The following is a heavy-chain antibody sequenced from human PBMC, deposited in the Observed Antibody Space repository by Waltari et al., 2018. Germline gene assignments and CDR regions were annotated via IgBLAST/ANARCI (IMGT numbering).Heavy chain of an antibody. D-gene: IGHD3-16*01. J-gene: IGHJ4*02. CDR3: VRVGAATNYFNF. CDR1: GFNFRDDW. V-gene: IGHV3-7*01. Sequence: EVRLVESGGGLVQPGESLRLSCETSGFNFRDDWMSWVRQSPGKGLEWVANIKYEGSEIYSADSVKGRFTISRDNAKHSLHLQMNSLRPGDTAVYYCVRVGAATNYFNFWGQGTLVTVSS. CDR2: IKYEGSEI.